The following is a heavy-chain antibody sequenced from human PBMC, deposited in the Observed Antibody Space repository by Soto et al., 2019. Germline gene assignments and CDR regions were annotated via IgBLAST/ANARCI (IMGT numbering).Heavy chain of an antibody. CDR3: ATDHRYSGYEKYYFDY. D-gene: IGHD5-12*01. CDR1: GYTLTELS. CDR2: FDPEDGET. J-gene: IGHJ4*02. Sequence: ASVKVSCKVSGYTLTELSMHWVRQAPGKGLEWMGGFDPEDGETIYAQKFQGRVTMTEDTSTDTAYMELSSLRSEDTAVYYCATDHRYSGYEKYYFDYWGQGTLVTAPQ. V-gene: IGHV1-24*01.